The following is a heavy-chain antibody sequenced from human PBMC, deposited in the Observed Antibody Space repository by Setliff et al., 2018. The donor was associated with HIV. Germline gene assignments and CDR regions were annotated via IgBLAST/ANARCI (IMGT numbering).Heavy chain of an antibody. CDR2: INPKSGAT. CDR3: ARDPGYKSTWYGVFDI. J-gene: IGHJ3*02. V-gene: IGHV1-2*06. CDR1: GYSFTGYY. Sequence: VASVKVSCKASGYSFTGYYVNWVRQAPGQGLEWMGRINPKSGATNLAQKFQGRVTLTRDTSISTAYMELSRLRSDDTAVYYCARDPGYKSTWYGVFDIWGQGTMVTVSS. D-gene: IGHD6-13*01.